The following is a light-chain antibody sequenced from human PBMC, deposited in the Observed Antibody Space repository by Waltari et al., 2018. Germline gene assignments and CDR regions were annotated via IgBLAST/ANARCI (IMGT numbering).Light chain of an antibody. Sequence: DIQMTQSPSSLSASEGDRVPITCRPSQSFSNWLAWYQQKQGKAPILLIYKASILTRGVPSRFSGSGARTQFPLTISSLQPGDFATYYCQQYNTYSSFGQGTKLEIK. V-gene: IGKV1-5*03. CDR3: QQYNTYSS. J-gene: IGKJ2*01. CDR2: KAS. CDR1: QSFSNW.